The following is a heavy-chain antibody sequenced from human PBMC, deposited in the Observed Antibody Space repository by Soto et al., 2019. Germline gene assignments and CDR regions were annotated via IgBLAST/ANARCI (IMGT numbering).Heavy chain of an antibody. V-gene: IGHV1-18*01. CDR2: ISAYNGNT. Sequence: ASVKVSCKASGYTFTSYGISWVRQAPGQGLEWMGWISAYNGNTNYAQKLQGRVTMTTDTSTSTAYMELRSLRSDDTAVYYCARASLCSVRYSAYNTTMYYLHYCGQGTLV. CDR1: GYTFTSYG. D-gene: IGHD2-15*01. CDR3: ARASLCSVRYSAYNTTMYYLHY. J-gene: IGHJ4*02.